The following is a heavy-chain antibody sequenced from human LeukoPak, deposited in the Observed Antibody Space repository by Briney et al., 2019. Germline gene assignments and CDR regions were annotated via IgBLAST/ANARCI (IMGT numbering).Heavy chain of an antibody. CDR1: GFTFSSYW. V-gene: IGHV3-7*01. D-gene: IGHD6-25*01. Sequence: GGSLRLSCAASGFTFSSYWMSWVRQAPEKGLEWVANIKQDGSEKYYVDSVKGRFTISRDNAKNSLYLQMNSLRADDTAVYYCARFAAGGSYYYYMDVWGKGTTVTVSS. CDR3: ARFAAGGSYYYYMDV. CDR2: IKQDGSEK. J-gene: IGHJ6*03.